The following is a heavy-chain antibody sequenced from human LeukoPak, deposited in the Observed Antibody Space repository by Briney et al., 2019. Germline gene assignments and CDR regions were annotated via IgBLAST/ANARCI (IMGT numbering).Heavy chain of an antibody. CDR3: ARVEQQSSALYYYYFYMDV. Sequence: GGSLRLSCAASGFTFSSYGMHWVRQAPGKGLEWVAFIRYDGSNKYYADSVKGRFTISRDNSKNTLYLQMNSLRADDTALYYCARVEQQSSALYYYYFYMDVWGKGTTVTVSS. CDR1: GFTFSSYG. D-gene: IGHD6-13*01. V-gene: IGHV3-30*02. J-gene: IGHJ6*03. CDR2: IRYDGSNK.